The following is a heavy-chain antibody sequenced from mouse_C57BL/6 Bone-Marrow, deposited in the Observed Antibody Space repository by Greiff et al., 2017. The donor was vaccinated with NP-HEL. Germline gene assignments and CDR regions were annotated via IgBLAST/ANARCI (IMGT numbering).Heavy chain of an antibody. CDR1: GYTFTSYG. CDR3: ASPCHYYAMDY. V-gene: IGHV1-81*01. CDR2: IYPRNGNT. J-gene: IGHJ4*01. Sequence: QVQLQQSGAELARPGASVKLSCKASGYTFTSYGISWVKQRPGQGLEWIGEIYPRNGNTYYNEKFKGKATLTADKSSSTAYMELRSLTSEDSAVYFCASPCHYYAMDYWGQGTSVTVSS.